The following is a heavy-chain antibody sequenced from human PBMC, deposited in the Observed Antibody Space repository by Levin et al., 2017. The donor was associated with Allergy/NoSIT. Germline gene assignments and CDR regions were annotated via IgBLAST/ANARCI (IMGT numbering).Heavy chain of an antibody. CDR1: GGSISSSSYY. V-gene: IGHV4-39*07. D-gene: IGHD2/OR15-2a*01. J-gene: IGHJ5*02. Sequence: GSLRLSCTVSGGSISSSSYYWGWIRQPPGKGLEWIGSIYYSGSTYYNPSLKSRVTISVDTSKNQFSLKLSSVTAADTAVYYCARDENYLTDGWFDPWGQGTLVTVSS. CDR3: ARDENYLTDGWFDP. CDR2: IYYSGST.